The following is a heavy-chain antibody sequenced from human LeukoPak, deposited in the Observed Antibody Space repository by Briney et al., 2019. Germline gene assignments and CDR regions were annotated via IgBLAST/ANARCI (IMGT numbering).Heavy chain of an antibody. CDR3: ARDRSSGYYFTGFDY. CDR2: IYYSGST. V-gene: IGHV4-30-4*08. CDR1: GGSISSGDYY. D-gene: IGHD3-22*01. Sequence: SETLSLTCTVSGGSISSGDYYWSWIRQPPGKGLEWIGYIYYSGSTYYNPSLKSRVTISVDTSKNQFSLKLSSVTAADTAVYYCARDRSSGYYFTGFDYWGQGTLVTVSP. J-gene: IGHJ4*02.